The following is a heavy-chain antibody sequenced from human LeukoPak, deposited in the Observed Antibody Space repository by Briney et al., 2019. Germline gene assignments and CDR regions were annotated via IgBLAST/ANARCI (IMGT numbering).Heavy chain of an antibody. J-gene: IGHJ4*02. CDR2: ISYDGSNK. Sequence: GGSLRLSCAASGFTFSSYGMHWVRQAPGKGLEWVAVISYDGSNKYYADSVKGRFTISRDNSENTLYLQMNSLIAEDTAVFYCANDRGSYFDYWGQGTLVTVSS. V-gene: IGHV3-30*18. CDR1: GFTFSSYG. D-gene: IGHD3-10*01. CDR3: ANDRGSYFDY.